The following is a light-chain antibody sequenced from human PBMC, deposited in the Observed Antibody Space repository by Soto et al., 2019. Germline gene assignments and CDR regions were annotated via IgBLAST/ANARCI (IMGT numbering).Light chain of an antibody. CDR2: GAS. J-gene: IGKJ4*01. CDR3: QQSYDTLLS. CDR1: QNINTF. Sequence: DIEMTQSPSSLSASVGDRITISCRASQNINTFLNWYQQKGGKAPKLLIHGASSLQSGVPLRFSGSGSGTDFSLTISSLQPEDFATYYYQQSYDTLLSFGEGTKVEIK. V-gene: IGKV1-39*01.